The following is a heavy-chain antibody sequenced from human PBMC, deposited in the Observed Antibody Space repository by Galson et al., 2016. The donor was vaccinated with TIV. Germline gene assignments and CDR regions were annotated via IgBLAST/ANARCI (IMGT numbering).Heavy chain of an antibody. CDR2: ISYDGSNK. D-gene: IGHD5-12*01. V-gene: IGHV3-30*01. Sequence: SLRLSCAASGFTFSSYAMHWVRQAPGKGLEWVAVISYDGSNKYYADSVTGRFTISRDNSKNTLYLQMNSLRAEDTAVYYCARDRGSIVATTLDYWGQGTLVTVSS. J-gene: IGHJ4*02. CDR1: GFTFSSYA. CDR3: ARDRGSIVATTLDY.